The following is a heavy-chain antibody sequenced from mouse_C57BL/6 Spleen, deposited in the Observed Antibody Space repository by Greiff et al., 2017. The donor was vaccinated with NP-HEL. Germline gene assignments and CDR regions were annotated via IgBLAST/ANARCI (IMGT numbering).Heavy chain of an antibody. J-gene: IGHJ2*01. V-gene: IGHV5-17*01. CDR1: GFTFSDYG. CDR2: ISSGSSTI. CDR3: ARGDYFDC. Sequence: EVKVEESGGGLVKPGGSLKLSCAASGFTFSDYGMHWVRQAPEKGLEWVAYISSGSSTIYYADTVKGRFTISRDNAKNTLFLQMTSLRSEDTAMYYCARGDYFDCWGQGTTLTVSS.